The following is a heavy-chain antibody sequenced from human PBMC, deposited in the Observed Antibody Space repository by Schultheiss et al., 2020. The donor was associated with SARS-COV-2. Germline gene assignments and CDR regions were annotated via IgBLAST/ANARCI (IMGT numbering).Heavy chain of an antibody. Sequence: SETLSLTCTVSGGSISSSSYYWSWIRQPPGKGLEWIGYIYYSGSTNYNPSLKSRVTISVDTSKNQFSLKLSSVTAADTAVYYCARDRSGAVTTFVSIDYFDYWGQGTLVTVSS. CDR3: ARDRSGAVTTFVSIDYFDY. CDR1: GGSISSSSYY. D-gene: IGHD4-17*01. J-gene: IGHJ4*02. V-gene: IGHV4-61*01. CDR2: IYYSGST.